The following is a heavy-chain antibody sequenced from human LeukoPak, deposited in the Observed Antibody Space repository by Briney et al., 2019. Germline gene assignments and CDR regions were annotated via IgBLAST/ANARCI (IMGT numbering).Heavy chain of an antibody. CDR3: AVTYSSSWYYFDY. CDR1: GYTFTSYD. D-gene: IGHD6-13*01. V-gene: IGHV1-8*03. J-gene: IGHJ4*02. CDR2: MNPNSGNA. Sequence: ASVKVSCKASGYTFTSYDINWVRQATGQGLEWMGWMNPNSGNAGYAQKFQGRVTITRNTSISTAYMELSSLRSEDTAVYYCAVTYSSSWYYFDYWGQGTLVTVSS.